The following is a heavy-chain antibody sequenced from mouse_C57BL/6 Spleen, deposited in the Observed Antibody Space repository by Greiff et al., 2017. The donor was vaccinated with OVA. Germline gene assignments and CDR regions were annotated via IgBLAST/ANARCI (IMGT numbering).Heavy chain of an antibody. J-gene: IGHJ3*01. CDR3: ARNSNRGVSWFAY. D-gene: IGHD4-1*01. CDR1: GFTFSDYG. CDR2: ISSGSSTI. V-gene: IGHV5-17*01. Sequence: EVKLMESGGGLVKPGGSLKLSCAASGFTFSDYGMHWVRQAPEKGLEWVAYISSGSSTIYYADTVKGRFTISRDNAKNTLFLQMTSLRSEDTAMYYCARNSNRGVSWFAYWGQGTLVTVSA.